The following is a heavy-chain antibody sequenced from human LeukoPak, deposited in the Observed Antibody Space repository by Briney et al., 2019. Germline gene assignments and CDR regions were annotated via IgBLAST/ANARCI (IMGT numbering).Heavy chain of an antibody. J-gene: IGHJ4*02. D-gene: IGHD5-24*01. V-gene: IGHV4-59*01. CDR2: IYYSGTT. Sequence: SETLSLTCTVSGGSISAYYWSWIRQPPGKGLEWIGYIYYSGTTNYNPSLKSRVTISVDTSKNQFYLKLSSVTAADTAVYYCAGEEMASGYYFDYWGQGTLVTVSS. CDR1: GGSISAYY. CDR3: AGEEMASGYYFDY.